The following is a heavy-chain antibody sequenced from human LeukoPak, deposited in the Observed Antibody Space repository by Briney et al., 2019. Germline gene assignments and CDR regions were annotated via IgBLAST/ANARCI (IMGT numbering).Heavy chain of an antibody. CDR3: ARGDCGGDCYYKT. Sequence: SETLPLTCTVSGGSISSYYWSWIRQPPGKGLEWIGYIYYSGSTNYNPSLKSRVTISVDTSKNQFSLKLSSVTAADTAVYYCARGDCGGDCYYKTWGQGTLVTVSS. CDR1: GGSISSYY. V-gene: IGHV4-59*01. D-gene: IGHD2-21*01. CDR2: IYYSGST. J-gene: IGHJ5*02.